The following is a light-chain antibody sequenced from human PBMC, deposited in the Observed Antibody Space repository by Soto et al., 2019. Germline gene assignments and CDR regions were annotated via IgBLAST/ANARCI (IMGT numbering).Light chain of an antibody. CDR1: QSVSRN. V-gene: IGKV3D-15*01. Sequence: EIVMTQSPATLSVSPGERATLSCRASQSVSRNLAWYQQKPGQAPRLLIYDASTRATGTPARFSGSGSGTKFTLSISSLQSEDFAVYYCQQYNNWPITFGPGTRLEIK. J-gene: IGKJ5*01. CDR3: QQYNNWPIT. CDR2: DAS.